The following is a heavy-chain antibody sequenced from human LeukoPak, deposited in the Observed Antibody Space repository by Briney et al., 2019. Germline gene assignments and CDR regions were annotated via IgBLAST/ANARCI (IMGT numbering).Heavy chain of an antibody. V-gene: IGHV3-66*01. Sequence: GGSLRLSCAASGLSVSHNYMTWVRQAPGKGLQWVSMIRSDTGTDYADSVEGRFTISRDSSNNTLFLQMNSLRAEDTAVYYCTGRTTDAWGQGTLVTVSS. J-gene: IGHJ5*02. CDR1: GLSVSHNY. D-gene: IGHD2-2*01. CDR3: TGRTTDA. CDR2: IRSDTGT.